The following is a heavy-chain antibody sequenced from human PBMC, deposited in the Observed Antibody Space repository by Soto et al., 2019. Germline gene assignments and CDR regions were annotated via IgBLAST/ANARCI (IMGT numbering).Heavy chain of an antibody. CDR1: GFTFSSYA. CDR3: ASNYYDSSGYWVNWYFDL. D-gene: IGHD3-22*01. CDR2: ISYDGSNK. J-gene: IGHJ2*01. V-gene: IGHV3-30-3*01. Sequence: QVQLVESGGGVVQPGRSLRLSCAASGFTFSSYAMHWVRQAPGKGLEWVAVISYDGSNKYYADSVKGRFTISRDNSKNTLYLQMNSLRAEDTAVYYCASNYYDSSGYWVNWYFDLWGRGTLVTVSS.